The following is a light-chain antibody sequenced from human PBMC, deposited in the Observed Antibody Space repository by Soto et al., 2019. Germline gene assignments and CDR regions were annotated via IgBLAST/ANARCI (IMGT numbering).Light chain of an antibody. CDR3: QTWGAGIWV. J-gene: IGLJ3*02. V-gene: IGLV4-69*01. CDR2: VNSDGSH. Sequence: QPVLTQSPSASASLGASVKLTCTLSSGHSSYAITWHQQQPKKGPRYLMKVNSDGSHYKGDGIPDRFSGSGSGAERYLTISSLQSEDEADYYCQTWGAGIWVFGGGTKVTVL. CDR1: SGHSSYA.